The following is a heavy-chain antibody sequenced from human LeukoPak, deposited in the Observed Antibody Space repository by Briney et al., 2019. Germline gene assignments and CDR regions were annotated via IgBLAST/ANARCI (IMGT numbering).Heavy chain of an antibody. J-gene: IGHJ4*02. CDR1: GFTFSSYS. V-gene: IGHV3-48*01. CDR3: ASHAATADY. D-gene: IGHD2-21*02. Sequence: GGSLRLSCAASGFTFSSYSMNWVRQAPGKGLEWVSYISSNSSTIYYADSVKGRFTISRDNAKNSLYLQMNSLRAEDTAVYYCASHAATADYWGQGTLVTVSS. CDR2: ISSNSSTI.